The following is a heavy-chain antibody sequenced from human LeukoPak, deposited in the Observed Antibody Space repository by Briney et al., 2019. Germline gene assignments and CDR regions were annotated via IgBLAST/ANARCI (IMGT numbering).Heavy chain of an antibody. CDR3: SRGGYIYGGHNWFDP. CDR2: INDSGNT. D-gene: IGHD5-18*01. V-gene: IGHV4-59*01. J-gene: IGHJ5*02. Sequence: SETQSLTCTVSGGSISNYVWSWIRQPPGKGLEWIGYINDSGNTKYNPSLESRVTISVDTSKNQFSLRLSSVTAADTAVYYCSRGGYIYGGHNWFDPWGQGTLVTVSS. CDR1: GGSISNYV.